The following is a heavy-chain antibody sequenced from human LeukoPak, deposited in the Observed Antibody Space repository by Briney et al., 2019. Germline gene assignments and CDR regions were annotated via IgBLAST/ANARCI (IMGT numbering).Heavy chain of an antibody. CDR3: ARDEYYYDSSGYSVWFDP. V-gene: IGHV1-69*05. CDR1: GGTFSSYA. Sequence: SVKVSCKASGGTFSSYAISWVRQAPGQGLEWMGGIIPIFGTANYAQKFQGRVTITTDESTSTAYIELSSLRSEDTAVYYCARDEYYYDSSGYSVWFDPWGQGTLVTVSS. D-gene: IGHD3-22*01. J-gene: IGHJ5*02. CDR2: IIPIFGTA.